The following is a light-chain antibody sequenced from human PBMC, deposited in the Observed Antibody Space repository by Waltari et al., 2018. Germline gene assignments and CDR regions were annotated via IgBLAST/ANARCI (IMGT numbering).Light chain of an antibody. CDR1: QSVSSNY. J-gene: IGKJ1*01. CDR2: DAS. Sequence: EIVLTQSPGTLSLSPGERATLSCRASQSVSSNYLAWYQHKPGQAPILVIYDASTRATGIPDRFSGSGSGTDFTLTISRLEPEDFAVYYCQQYGSSPRTFGQGTKVKIK. V-gene: IGKV3-20*01. CDR3: QQYGSSPRT.